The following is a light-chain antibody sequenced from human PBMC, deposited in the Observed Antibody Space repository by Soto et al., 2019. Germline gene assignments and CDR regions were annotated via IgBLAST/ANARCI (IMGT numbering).Light chain of an antibody. J-gene: IGKJ1*01. CDR1: QSVSSN. Sequence: EIVMTKYPATLSVSPGERFTLSCRASQSVSSNLAWYQQKPGQSPRLLIYGASTRATGIPARFSGSGSGTEFTLTISSLQSEDFAVYYCQQYINWWTFCQGGIVDIK. V-gene: IGKV3-15*01. CDR2: GAS. CDR3: QQYINWWT.